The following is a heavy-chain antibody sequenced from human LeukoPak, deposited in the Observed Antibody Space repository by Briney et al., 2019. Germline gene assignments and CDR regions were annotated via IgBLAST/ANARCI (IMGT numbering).Heavy chain of an antibody. D-gene: IGHD2-2*01. CDR1: GYAFTAFY. V-gene: IGHV1-2*06. CDR3: ARVPDIYCPSTSCVDY. J-gene: IGHJ4*02. Sequence: ASVKVSCKASGYAFTAFYIHWVRQAPGQGLEWMGRLNPNTGGTIHAQEFQGRVTISRDTSISTAYMELSSLRSDDTAVYYCARVPDIYCPSTSCVDYWGQGTLVTVSS. CDR2: LNPNTGGT.